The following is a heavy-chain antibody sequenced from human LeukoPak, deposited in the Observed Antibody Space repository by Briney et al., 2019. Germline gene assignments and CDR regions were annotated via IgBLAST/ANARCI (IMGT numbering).Heavy chain of an antibody. Sequence: PGRSLRLSCAASGFTFSSYGMHWVRQAPGKGLEWVAVISYDGSNKYYADSVKGRFTISRDNSKNTMFLQMNSLRAEDTAVYHCARDRSGYANDAFDFWGQGTMVTVSS. V-gene: IGHV3-30*03. CDR1: GFTFSSYG. CDR3: ARDRSGYANDAFDF. D-gene: IGHD3-3*01. CDR2: ISYDGSNK. J-gene: IGHJ3*01.